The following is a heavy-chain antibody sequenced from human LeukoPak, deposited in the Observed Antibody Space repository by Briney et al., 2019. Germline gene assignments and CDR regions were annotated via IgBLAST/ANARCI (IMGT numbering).Heavy chain of an antibody. Sequence: GASVKVSCKASGGTFSSYAISWVRQAPGQGLEWMGGIIPIFGTANYAQKFQGRVTITADESTSTAYMELSSLRSKDTAVYYCASRGNYYYMDVWGKGTTVTVSS. J-gene: IGHJ6*03. CDR2: IIPIFGTA. V-gene: IGHV1-69*13. CDR1: GGTFSSYA. CDR3: ASRGNYYYMDV.